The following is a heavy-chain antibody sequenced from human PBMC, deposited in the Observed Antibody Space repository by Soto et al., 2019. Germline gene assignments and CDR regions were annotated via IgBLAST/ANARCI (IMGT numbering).Heavy chain of an antibody. CDR3: ATTQSSATFKTYYYDMHV. CDR1: GYIFTGYN. Sequence: ASVKVSCKASGYIFTGYNIHWVRQAPGQGLEWMGWLNPNSGDTNNTQKFQGRVTLTRDTSINTAYMELGSLKASDTAIYYCATTQSSATFKTYYYDMHVWGQGTTVTVSS. V-gene: IGHV1-2*02. CDR2: LNPNSGDT. D-gene: IGHD3-10*01. J-gene: IGHJ6*02.